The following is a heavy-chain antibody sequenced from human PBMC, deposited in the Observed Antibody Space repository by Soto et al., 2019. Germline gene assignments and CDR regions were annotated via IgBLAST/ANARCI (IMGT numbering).Heavy chain of an antibody. CDR3: VRDGSKTLRDCFDP. CDR1: GGSMSKFY. J-gene: IGHJ5*02. V-gene: IGHV4-4*07. CDR2: VYATGTS. Sequence: QVQVQESGPGLVKPSETLSLTCSVSGGSMSKFYWSWIRKTAGKGLEWMGRVYATGTSDYNPSLTSRIAMSVDISKNTFSLRLRSVTAAHTGVYYCVRDGSKTLRDCFDPWGQGILVTVSS.